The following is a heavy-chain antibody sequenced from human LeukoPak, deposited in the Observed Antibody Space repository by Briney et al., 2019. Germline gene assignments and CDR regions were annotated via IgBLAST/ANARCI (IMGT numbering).Heavy chain of an antibody. CDR3: ARRISSSWCFHS. CDR1: GGSISSSNYY. CDR2: IYYSGIT. D-gene: IGHD6-13*01. V-gene: IGHV4-39*01. J-gene: IGHJ4*02. Sequence: PSETLSLTCAVSGGSISSSNYYWGWIRQPPGKGLEWIGGIYYSGITYYNPSLKSRVTISVDTSKNQFSLKLSSVTAADTAVYYCARRISSSWCFHSWGQGTLVTVSS.